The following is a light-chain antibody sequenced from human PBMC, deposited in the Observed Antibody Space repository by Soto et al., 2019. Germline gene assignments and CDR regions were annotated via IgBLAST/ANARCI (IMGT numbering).Light chain of an antibody. CDR3: QQYGSSPT. Sequence: EIVLTQSPGTLSLSPGKRATLSCRASQSVTSDYLAWYQQKPGQAPSLVIYGASSRATGIPDRFSGGGSGTDFTLTISKLEPEDVAVYYCQQYGSSPTFGQGTKVEVK. J-gene: IGKJ1*01. CDR2: GAS. V-gene: IGKV3-20*01. CDR1: QSVTSDY.